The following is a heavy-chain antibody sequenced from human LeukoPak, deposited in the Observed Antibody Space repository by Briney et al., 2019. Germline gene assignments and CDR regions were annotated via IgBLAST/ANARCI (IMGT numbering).Heavy chain of an antibody. CDR2: IHFSGSS. V-gene: IGHV4-59*08. J-gene: IGHJ4*02. CDR3: ARLGPSYGYYFDY. D-gene: IGHD5-18*01. CDR1: GGSINNYY. Sequence: SETLSLTCTVSGGSINNYYWNWIRQPPGKGLEWIGYIHFSGSSRYNPSLKSRVTMSLDTSKSELSLNLSSATAADTAVYYCARLGPSYGYYFDYWGQGTLVTVSS.